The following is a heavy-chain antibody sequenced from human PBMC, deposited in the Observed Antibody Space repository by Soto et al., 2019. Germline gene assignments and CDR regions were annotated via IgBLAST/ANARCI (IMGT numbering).Heavy chain of an antibody. D-gene: IGHD6-19*01. CDR2: IIPIFGTA. CDR3: ARGQWRMVPYYYYYYGMDV. CDR1: GGTFSSYA. J-gene: IGHJ6*02. Sequence: SVKVSCKASGGTFSSYAISWLRQAPGQGLEWMGGIIPIFGTANYAQKFQGRVTITADESTSTAYMELSSLRSEDTAVYYCARGQWRMVPYYYYYYGMDVWGQGTTVTVSS. V-gene: IGHV1-69*13.